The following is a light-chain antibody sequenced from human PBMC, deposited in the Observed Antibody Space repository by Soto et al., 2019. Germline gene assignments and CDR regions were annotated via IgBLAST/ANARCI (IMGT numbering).Light chain of an antibody. CDR3: KQYNNWPRGT. Sequence: EIVMTQSPATLSVSPGERATLSCRASQSVRSNLAWYQQKPGQAPRLLIYGASTRATGIPARFSGSGSGTEFTLTISSLQSEDFAVYYCKQYNNWPRGTFGQGTKVEVK. J-gene: IGKJ1*01. CDR2: GAS. CDR1: QSVRSN. V-gene: IGKV3-15*01.